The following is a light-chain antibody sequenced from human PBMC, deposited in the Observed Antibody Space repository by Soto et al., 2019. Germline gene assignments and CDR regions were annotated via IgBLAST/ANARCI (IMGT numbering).Light chain of an antibody. Sequence: EIVLTQSPATLSLSPGERATLSCRASQSLSSYLAWYQQKPGQAPRLLIFDASNRATGIPARFGGSGSGTDFTLTISSLEPEDFAVYYCQQRSNWPPPTFGGGTKVEIK. CDR3: QQRSNWPPPT. CDR1: QSLSSY. V-gene: IGKV3-11*01. J-gene: IGKJ4*02. CDR2: DAS.